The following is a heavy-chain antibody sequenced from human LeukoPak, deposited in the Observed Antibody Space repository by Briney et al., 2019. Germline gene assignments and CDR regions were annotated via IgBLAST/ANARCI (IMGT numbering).Heavy chain of an antibody. CDR2: IIPIFGTA. D-gene: IGHD2-2*02. Sequence: ASVKVSCKASGGTFSSYAISWVRQAPGQGLEWMGGIIPIFGTANYAQKFQGRVTITADESTSTAYMELSSLRSEDTAVYYCARAETRYCSSTSCYTRANNYYYYGMDVWGQGTTVTVSS. CDR1: GGTFSSYA. CDR3: ARAETRYCSSTSCYTRANNYYYYGMDV. V-gene: IGHV1-69*13. J-gene: IGHJ6*02.